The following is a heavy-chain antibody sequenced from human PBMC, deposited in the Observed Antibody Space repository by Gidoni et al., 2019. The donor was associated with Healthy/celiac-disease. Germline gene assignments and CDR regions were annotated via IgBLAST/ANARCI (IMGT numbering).Heavy chain of an antibody. D-gene: IGHD3-22*01. J-gene: IGHJ4*02. CDR1: GYTFTGYY. CDR3: ARFDSSGYLLDY. CDR2: INPNSGGT. Sequence: QVQLVQSGAEVKKPGASVKVSCTPSGYTFTGYYMHWVRQAPGPGLEWMGWINPNSGGTNYAQKCQGRVTMTRDTSISTAYMELSRLRSDDTAVYYCARFDSSGYLLDYWGQGTLVTVSS. V-gene: IGHV1-2*02.